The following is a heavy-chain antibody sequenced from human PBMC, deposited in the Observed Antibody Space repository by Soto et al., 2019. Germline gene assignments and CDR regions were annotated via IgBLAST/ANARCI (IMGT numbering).Heavy chain of an antibody. J-gene: IGHJ5*02. CDR1: GDSISSGGYS. V-gene: IGHV4-30-2*01. CDR3: ARENVAAAANWFDP. Sequence: TLSLTFAVSGDSISSGGYSWSWIRQPPGKGLEWIGYIYHSGSTYYNPSLKSRVTISVDRSKNQFSLKLSSVTAADTAVYYCARENVAAAANWFDPWGQGTLVTVSS. D-gene: IGHD6-13*01. CDR2: IYHSGST.